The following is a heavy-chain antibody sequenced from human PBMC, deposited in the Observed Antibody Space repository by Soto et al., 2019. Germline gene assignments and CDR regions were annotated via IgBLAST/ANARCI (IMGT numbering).Heavy chain of an antibody. V-gene: IGHV4-59*01. Sequence: PSETLSLTCTVSGGSISGYYWSWIRQPPGKGLEWIGYIYYSGTTSYNPSLNSRVTMSVDTSKNQFSLKVNSVTAADTAVYYCARESYYGSEATVVAYWGQGTLVTVSS. CDR1: GGSISGYY. CDR2: IYYSGTT. D-gene: IGHD3-10*01. J-gene: IGHJ4*02. CDR3: ARESYYGSEATVVAY.